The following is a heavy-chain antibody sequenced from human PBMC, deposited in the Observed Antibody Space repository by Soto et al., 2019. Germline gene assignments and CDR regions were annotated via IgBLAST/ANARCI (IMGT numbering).Heavy chain of an antibody. J-gene: IGHJ5*02. Sequence: PSETLSLTCTVSGGSSSSYYWSWIRQPPGKGLEWIGYIYYSGSTNYNPSLKSRVTISVDTSKNQFSLKLSSVTAADTAVYYCASSVAGYNWFDPWGQGTLVTVSS. D-gene: IGHD6-19*01. CDR3: ASSVAGYNWFDP. CDR2: IYYSGST. V-gene: IGHV4-59*01. CDR1: GGSSSSYY.